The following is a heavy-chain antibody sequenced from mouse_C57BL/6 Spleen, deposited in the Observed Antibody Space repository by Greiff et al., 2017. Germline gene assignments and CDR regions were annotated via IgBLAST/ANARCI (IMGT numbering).Heavy chain of an antibody. Sequence: EVKLVESGEGLVKPGGSLKLSCAASGFTFSSYAMSWVRQTPEKRLEWVAYISSGGDYIHYADTVKGRFTISRDNARNTLYLQMSSRKSEDTAMYYCTRVLGRGGDWCFDVWGTGTTVTVSS. CDR3: TRVLGRGGDWCFDV. J-gene: IGHJ1*03. V-gene: IGHV5-9-1*02. D-gene: IGHD3-3*01. CDR2: ISSGGDYI. CDR1: GFTFSSYA.